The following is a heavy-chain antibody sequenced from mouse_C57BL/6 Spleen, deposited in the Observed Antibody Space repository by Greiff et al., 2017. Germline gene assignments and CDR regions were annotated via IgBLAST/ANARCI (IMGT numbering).Heavy chain of an antibody. Sequence: QVQLQQPGAELVKPGASVKMSCKASGYTFTSYWITWVKQRPGQGLEWIGDIYPGSGSTNYNAKFKSKATLTVDTSSSTAYMQLSSLTSEDSAVYYCAREKSLSSYFDYWGQGTTLTVSS. J-gene: IGHJ2*01. CDR1: GYTFTSYW. CDR2: IYPGSGST. CDR3: AREKSLSSYFDY. D-gene: IGHD6-1*01. V-gene: IGHV1-55*01.